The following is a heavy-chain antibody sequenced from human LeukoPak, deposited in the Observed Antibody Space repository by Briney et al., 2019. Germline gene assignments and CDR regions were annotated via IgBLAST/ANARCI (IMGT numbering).Heavy chain of an antibody. Sequence: GGSLRLSCAASGFTFSSYSMNWVRQAPGKGLEWVSSISSSSSYIYYADSVKGRFTISRDNAKNSLYLQMNSLRAEDTAVYYCAREDSRGYSGYAQCLDYWGQGTLVTVSS. CDR3: AREDSRGYSGYAQCLDY. V-gene: IGHV3-21*01. CDR2: ISSSSSYI. CDR1: GFTFSSYS. J-gene: IGHJ4*02. D-gene: IGHD5-12*01.